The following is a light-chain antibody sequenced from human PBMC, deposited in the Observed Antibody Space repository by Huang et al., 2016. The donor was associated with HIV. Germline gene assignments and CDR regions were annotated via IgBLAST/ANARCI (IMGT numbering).Light chain of an antibody. CDR2: GAS. Sequence: IQLTQSPSSLSASVGDRVTITCRASQDIRSYLAWYQQKPGKAPKLLIYGASTLQSGVPSRFSGSGSGTEYSLTISSLQPEDFATYYCQQLSTSLTFGGGTKVEIK. J-gene: IGKJ4*01. CDR1: QDIRSY. V-gene: IGKV1-9*01. CDR3: QQLSTSLT.